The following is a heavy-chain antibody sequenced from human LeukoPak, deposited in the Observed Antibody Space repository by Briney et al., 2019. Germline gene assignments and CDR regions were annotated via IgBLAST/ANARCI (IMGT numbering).Heavy chain of an antibody. V-gene: IGHV4-38-2*02. CDR3: ARGRSSYYDSGGYYYLMY. Sequence: SETLSLTCTVSGYSISSGFYWGWIRQPPGKGLEWIGSIYHSGSTHYNSSLKSRVTISVDTSKNQLSLKMSSVTAADTAVYYCARGRSSYYDSGGYYYLMYWGQGTLVTVSS. J-gene: IGHJ1*01. CDR2: IYHSGST. D-gene: IGHD3-22*01. CDR1: GYSISSGFY.